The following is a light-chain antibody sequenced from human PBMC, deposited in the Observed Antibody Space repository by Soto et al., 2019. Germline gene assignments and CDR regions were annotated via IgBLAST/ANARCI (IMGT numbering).Light chain of an antibody. V-gene: IGKV3-15*01. CDR3: QQYNNSPS. J-gene: IGKJ3*01. CDR1: QSVSSN. Sequence: EIVMTQSPATLSVSPGERATVSGRASQSVSSNLAWYQQKPGQAPRLLIYGANTRATGIPARFSGSGSGTEFTLTISSLQSEDFAVFFCQQYNNSPSFGPGTKVDIK. CDR2: GAN.